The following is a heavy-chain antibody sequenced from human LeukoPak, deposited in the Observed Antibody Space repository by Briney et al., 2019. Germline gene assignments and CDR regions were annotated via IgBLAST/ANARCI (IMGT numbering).Heavy chain of an antibody. V-gene: IGHV1-2*02. D-gene: IGHD3-10*01. Sequence: GASVKVSCKASGYTFTGYYMHWVRQAPGQGLEWMGWINPNSGGTNYAQKFQGRVTMTEDTSTDTAYMELSSLRSEDTAVYYCATEGLWFGRTFDYWGQGTLVTVSS. CDR3: ATEGLWFGRTFDY. CDR2: INPNSGGT. J-gene: IGHJ4*01. CDR1: GYTFTGYY.